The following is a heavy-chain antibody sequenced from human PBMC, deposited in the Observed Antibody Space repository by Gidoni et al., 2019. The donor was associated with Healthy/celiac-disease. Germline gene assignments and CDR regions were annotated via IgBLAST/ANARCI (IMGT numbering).Heavy chain of an antibody. CDR3: AKAGSEQWLVYFDY. Sequence: EVQLVESGGGLVQPGRSLRLSCAASGFTFADYAMPWVRQAPGKGLEWVSGISWNSGSIGYADSVKGRFTISRDNAKNSLYLQMNSLRAEDTALYYCAKAGSEQWLVYFDYWGQGTLVTVSS. V-gene: IGHV3-9*01. J-gene: IGHJ4*02. CDR1: GFTFADYA. CDR2: ISWNSGSI. D-gene: IGHD6-19*01.